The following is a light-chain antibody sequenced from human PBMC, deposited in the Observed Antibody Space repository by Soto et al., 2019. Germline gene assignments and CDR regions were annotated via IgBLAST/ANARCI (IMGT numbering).Light chain of an antibody. Sequence: DIVLTQSPLSLPVTPGEPSSISCRSRQILLHSNGFHYLEWYLQKPGQSPRLLIYLTSIRASGVPDRFSGSGSGTDFTLKISRVEAEDVGVYYCMQALQTPLTFGQGTRLEIK. CDR1: QILLHSNGFHY. CDR3: MQALQTPLT. J-gene: IGKJ5*01. CDR2: LTS. V-gene: IGKV2-28*01.